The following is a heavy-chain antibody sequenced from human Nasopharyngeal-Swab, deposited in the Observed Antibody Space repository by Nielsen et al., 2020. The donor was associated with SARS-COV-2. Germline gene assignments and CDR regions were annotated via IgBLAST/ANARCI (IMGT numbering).Heavy chain of an antibody. CDR2: IYPGDSDT. V-gene: IGHV5-51*01. D-gene: IGHD2-2*01. J-gene: IGHJ4*02. Sequence: VRQMPGKGLERMGIIYPGDSDTRYSPSFQGQVTISADKSISTAYLQWSSLKASDTAMYYCARQGDIVVVPAASALDYWGQGTLVTVSS. CDR3: ARQGDIVVVPAASALDY.